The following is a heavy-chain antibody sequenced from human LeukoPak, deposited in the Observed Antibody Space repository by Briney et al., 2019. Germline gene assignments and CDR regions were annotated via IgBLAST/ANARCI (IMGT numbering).Heavy chain of an antibody. CDR1: GFTFSSYG. CDR3: AYAVAGTPTDY. V-gene: IGHV3-30*02. Sequence: PGGSLRLSCAASGFTFSSYGMHWVRQAPGKRLEWVAFIRYDGSNKYYADSVKGRFTISRDNSKNTLYLQMNSLRAEDTAVYYCAYAVAGTPTDYWGQGTLVTVSS. CDR2: IRYDGSNK. D-gene: IGHD6-19*01. J-gene: IGHJ4*02.